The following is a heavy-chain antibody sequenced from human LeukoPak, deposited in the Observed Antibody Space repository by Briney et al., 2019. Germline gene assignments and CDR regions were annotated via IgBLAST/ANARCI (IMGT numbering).Heavy chain of an antibody. D-gene: IGHD3-10*01. Sequence: PGGSLRLSCAASGFTFSSYGMHWVRQAPGKGLEWVAFIRYDGSNKYYADSVKGRFTISRDNSKNTLYLQMNSLRAEDTAVYYCAKVLFDYYGSGSPYDYWGQGTLVTDSS. CDR3: AKVLFDYYGSGSPYDY. CDR1: GFTFSSYG. J-gene: IGHJ4*02. V-gene: IGHV3-30*02. CDR2: IRYDGSNK.